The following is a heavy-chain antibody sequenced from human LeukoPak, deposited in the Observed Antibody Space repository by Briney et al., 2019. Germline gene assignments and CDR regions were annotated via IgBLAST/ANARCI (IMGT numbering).Heavy chain of an antibody. J-gene: IGHJ6*02. V-gene: IGHV3-33*01. CDR2: IWYDGSNK. CDR1: GFTFSSYG. CDR3: ARDLSYSSGGDV. D-gene: IGHD6-25*01. Sequence: GRSLRLSCAASGFTFSSYGMHWVRQAPGKGLEWVAVIWYDGSNKYYADSVKGRFTISRDNAKNSLYLQMNSLRAEDTAVYYCARDLSYSSGGDVWGQGTTVTVSS.